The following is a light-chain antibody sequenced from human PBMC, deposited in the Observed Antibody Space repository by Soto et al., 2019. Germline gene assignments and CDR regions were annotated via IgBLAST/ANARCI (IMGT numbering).Light chain of an antibody. CDR2: KAS. CDR3: QQYNSYSWT. CDR1: QSLNNW. Sequence: DIQMTQSPSTLSASVGDRVTITCRASQSLNNWLAWYQQKPGNAPKLLIYKASSLESGVPSRFSGSGSGTEFTLTISSLQPDDFATHYCQQYNSYSWTFGQGTKVEIK. V-gene: IGKV1-5*03. J-gene: IGKJ1*01.